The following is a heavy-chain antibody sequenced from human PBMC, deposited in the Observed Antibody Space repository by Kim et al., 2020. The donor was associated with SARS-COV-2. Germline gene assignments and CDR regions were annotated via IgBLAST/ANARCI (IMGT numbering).Heavy chain of an antibody. J-gene: IGHJ6*02. CDR1: GGSISSGGYY. Sequence: SETLSLTCTVSGGSISSGGYYWSWIRQHPGKGLEWIGYIYYSGSTYYNPSLKSRVTISVDTSKNQFSLKLSSVTAADTAVYYCARDRGRGYSGYDEENGMDVWGQGTTDTVSS. D-gene: IGHD5-12*01. V-gene: IGHV4-31*03. CDR2: IYYSGST. CDR3: ARDRGRGYSGYDEENGMDV.